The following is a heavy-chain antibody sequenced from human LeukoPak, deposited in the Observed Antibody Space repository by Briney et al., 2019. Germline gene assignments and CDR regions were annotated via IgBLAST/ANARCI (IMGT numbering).Heavy chain of an antibody. CDR2: IKQDGSEK. CDR1: GFTFSSYW. Sequence: GGSLRLSCAASGFTFSSYWMSWVRQAPGKGLEWVANIKQDGSEKYYVDSVKGRFTISRDNAKNSLYLQMNSLRAEDTAVYYCARVRNYYDSSGYYYRWAFDIWGQGTMVTVSS. J-gene: IGHJ3*02. CDR3: ARVRNYYDSSGYYYRWAFDI. V-gene: IGHV3-7*01. D-gene: IGHD3-22*01.